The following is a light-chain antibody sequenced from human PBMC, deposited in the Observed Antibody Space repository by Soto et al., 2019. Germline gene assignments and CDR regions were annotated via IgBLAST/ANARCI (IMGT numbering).Light chain of an antibody. Sequence: QSVLTQPPSASGSPGHSVTISCTGASSDVGGYNFVSWYQHHPGKAPRLMIYDVTQRPSGVPDRFSGSKSGNTASLTVSGLQVDDEAYYYCSSYAGSSIPVAFGGGTKLTVL. CDR3: SSYAGSSIPVA. V-gene: IGLV2-8*01. CDR2: DVT. J-gene: IGLJ2*01. CDR1: SSDVGGYNF.